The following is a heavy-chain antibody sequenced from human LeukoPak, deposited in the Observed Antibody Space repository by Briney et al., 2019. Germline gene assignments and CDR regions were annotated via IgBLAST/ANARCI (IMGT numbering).Heavy chain of an antibody. Sequence: GGSLRLSCAASGFTFSSCAMTWVRQAPGKGLEWVSAISGSGGSTYYADSVKGRFTISRDNSKDTLYLQMNSLRAEDTAVYYCAKTLFGYSDYQKAYYFDYWGQGTLVTVSS. J-gene: IGHJ4*02. V-gene: IGHV3-23*01. D-gene: IGHD4-11*01. CDR2: ISGSGGST. CDR3: AKTLFGYSDYQKAYYFDY. CDR1: GFTFSSCA.